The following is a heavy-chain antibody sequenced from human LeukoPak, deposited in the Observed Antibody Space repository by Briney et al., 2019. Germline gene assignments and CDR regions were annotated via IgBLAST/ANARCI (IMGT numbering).Heavy chain of an antibody. CDR2: IYSGGRA. Sequence: GGSLGLSCAASGFSVSDNYMSWVRQAPGKGLEWVSVIYSGGRAYYADSVKGRFTISRDRSKNTLFLQMDSLRAEDTAVYYCARAPFRGYSTGWYRYFDCWGQGTLVTVSS. J-gene: IGHJ4*02. D-gene: IGHD6-19*01. CDR1: GFSVSDNY. CDR3: ARAPFRGYSTGWYRYFDC. V-gene: IGHV3-66*01.